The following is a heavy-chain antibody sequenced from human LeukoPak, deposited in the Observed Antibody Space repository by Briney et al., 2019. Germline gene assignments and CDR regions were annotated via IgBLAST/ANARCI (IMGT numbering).Heavy chain of an antibody. J-gene: IGHJ4*02. CDR2: ISSSGSSI. CDR3: ARGRVTGDYVRDFDY. Sequence: GGSLGLSCAASGFTFSSFEMNWVRQTPGKGLEWVSYISSSGSSIYYADSVKGRFTISRDNAKNSLYLQMNSLRAADTAVYYCARGRVTGDYVRDFDYWGQGTLVTVSS. CDR1: GFTFSSFE. V-gene: IGHV3-48*03. D-gene: IGHD4-17*01.